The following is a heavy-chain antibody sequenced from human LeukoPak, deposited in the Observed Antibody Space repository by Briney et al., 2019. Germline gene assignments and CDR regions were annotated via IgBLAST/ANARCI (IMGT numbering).Heavy chain of an antibody. CDR2: ISAYNGNT. CDR3: ARDEGYSSSSLL. J-gene: IGHJ4*02. V-gene: IGHV1-18*01. CDR1: GYTFTSYG. Sequence: GASVKVSCKASGYTFTSYGIRWVRQAPGQGREGMGWISAYNGNTNYAQKLQGRVTMNRDTSTRTAYRGERSLRSDATAVYYCARDEGYSSSSLLWGQAALVTVSS. D-gene: IGHD6-6*01.